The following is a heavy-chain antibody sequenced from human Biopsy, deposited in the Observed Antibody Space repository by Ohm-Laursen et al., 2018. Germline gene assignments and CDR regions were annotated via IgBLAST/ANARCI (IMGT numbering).Heavy chain of an antibody. CDR1: GASVNTFDFY. CDR3: ARAYYYGAGSFYSPWMEV. D-gene: IGHD3-10*01. V-gene: IGHV4-61*08. J-gene: IGHJ6*02. CDR2: IFYSGTT. Sequence: SETLSLTCTVSGASVNTFDFYWAWIRQPPGKGLEWIGYIFYSGTTKYNPSLQRRVRLSLDTANNQFSLTLRFVSAADTATYYCARAYYYGAGSFYSPWMEVWGQGTTVSVS.